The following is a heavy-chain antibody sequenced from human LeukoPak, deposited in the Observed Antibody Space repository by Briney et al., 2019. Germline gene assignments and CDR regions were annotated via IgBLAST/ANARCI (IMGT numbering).Heavy chain of an antibody. D-gene: IGHD2-2*01. CDR1: GYTFTGYY. Sequence: ASVKVSCKASGYTFTGYYMHWVRQAPGQGLEWMGWINPNSGGTNYAQRFQGRVTMTRDTSISTAYMELSRLRSDDTAVYYCAREVVPAASFYGMDVWGQGTTVTVSS. V-gene: IGHV1-2*02. J-gene: IGHJ6*02. CDR2: INPNSGGT. CDR3: AREVVPAASFYGMDV.